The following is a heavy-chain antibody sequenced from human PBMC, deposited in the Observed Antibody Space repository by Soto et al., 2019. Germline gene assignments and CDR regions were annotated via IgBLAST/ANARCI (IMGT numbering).Heavy chain of an antibody. J-gene: IGHJ6*01. CDR1: GYTFTNYG. CDR3: ARHGRDYNAYTRVDSSYGMNV. D-gene: IGHD1-26*01. V-gene: IGHV1-18*01. CDR2: INGDNGDT. Sequence: VQLVQSGSEVKQPGASVKVSCKASGYTFTNYGVTWVRQAPGQGLEWMGWINGDNGDTHYAQNVQGKATMTTDKATRTSSIELRSLKSADTAGHYCARHGRDYNAYTRVDSSYGMNVWGQGSTITVSS.